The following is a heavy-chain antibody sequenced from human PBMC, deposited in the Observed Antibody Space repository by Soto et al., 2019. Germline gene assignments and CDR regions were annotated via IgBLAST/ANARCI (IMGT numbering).Heavy chain of an antibody. CDR2: IYYTGRT. Sequence: QVQLQESGPGLVKPSQTLSLTCTVFGGSITSGPYYWSWIRQHPGKGLEWIGYIYYTGRTNYNPSLKSRLSMSVDTSKNQFSLKLTSVTAADTAMYFCARDLSGRSDHWGQGTLVNVSS. CDR3: ARDLSGRSDH. D-gene: IGHD1-26*01. J-gene: IGHJ5*02. CDR1: GGSITSGPYY. V-gene: IGHV4-31*03.